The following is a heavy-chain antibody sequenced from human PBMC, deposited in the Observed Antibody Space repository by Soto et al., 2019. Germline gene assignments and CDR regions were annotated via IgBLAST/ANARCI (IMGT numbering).Heavy chain of an antibody. V-gene: IGHV1-3*01. CDR2: INPGNGNT. CDR1: GYTFTSYG. D-gene: IGHD5-12*01. CDR3: ARVGQPGYSGYGFDY. J-gene: IGHJ4*02. Sequence: GASVKVSCKASGYTFTSYGMNWVRQAPGRGLEWMGWINPGNGNTKYSQKFQGRVIIERDTSASTAYMELSSLTAADTAVYYCARVGQPGYSGYGFDYWGQGTLVTVSS.